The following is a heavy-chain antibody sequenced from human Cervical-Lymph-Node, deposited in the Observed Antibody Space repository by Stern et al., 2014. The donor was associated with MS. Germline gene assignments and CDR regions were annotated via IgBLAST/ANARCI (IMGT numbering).Heavy chain of an antibody. J-gene: IGHJ5*02. V-gene: IGHV5-51*01. Sequence: EVQLVESGAEVKKPGESLKISCKGSGYSFTSYWIGWERQMPGKGLEWMGIINPGDSDTRYSPSFQGQVTISADKSISTAYLQWSSLKASDTAMYYCARRHCSSRRCGWFDPWGQGTLVTVSS. CDR2: INPGDSDT. CDR1: GYSFTSYW. D-gene: IGHD2-2*01. CDR3: ARRHCSSRRCGWFDP.